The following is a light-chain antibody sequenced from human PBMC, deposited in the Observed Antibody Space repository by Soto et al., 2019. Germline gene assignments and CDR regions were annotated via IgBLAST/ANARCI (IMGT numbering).Light chain of an antibody. V-gene: IGKV3-11*01. CDR1: QSVSSY. CDR3: QQRTNWPRSFT. J-gene: IGKJ3*01. CDR2: DTS. Sequence: EIVLTQSPATLSLSPGERATLSCRASQSVSSYLAWYQQKPGQAPRLLIYDTSKRATGVPARFSGSGSGTDFTLTISSLEPEDFAVYYCQQRTNWPRSFTFGPGTKVDIK.